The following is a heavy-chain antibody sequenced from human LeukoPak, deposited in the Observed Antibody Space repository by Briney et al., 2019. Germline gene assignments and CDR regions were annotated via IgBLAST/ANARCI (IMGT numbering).Heavy chain of an antibody. CDR2: ISWNSGSI. CDR3: AKDIKVGATPEAFDI. D-gene: IGHD1-26*01. V-gene: IGHV3-9*01. Sequence: GGSLRLSCAASGFTLDDYAMHWVRQAPGKGLEWVSGISWNSGSIGYADSVKGRFTISRDNAKNSLYLQMNSLRAEDTALYYCAKDIKVGATPEAFDIWGQGTMVTVSS. J-gene: IGHJ3*02. CDR1: GFTLDDYA.